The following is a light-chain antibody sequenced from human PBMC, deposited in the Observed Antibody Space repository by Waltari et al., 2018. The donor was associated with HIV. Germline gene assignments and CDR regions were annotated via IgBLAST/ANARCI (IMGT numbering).Light chain of an antibody. CDR1: QSVRSS. V-gene: IGKV3-11*01. J-gene: IGKJ4*01. Sequence: EIVLTQSPDTLSLSPGERATLSCWASQSVRSSLAWYQQKPGQPPRLLIYGASNRATGIPARFSGSGSGTDFTLTISSLEPEDFAVYYCQQRRNWPLTFGGGTKVEIK. CDR3: QQRRNWPLT. CDR2: GAS.